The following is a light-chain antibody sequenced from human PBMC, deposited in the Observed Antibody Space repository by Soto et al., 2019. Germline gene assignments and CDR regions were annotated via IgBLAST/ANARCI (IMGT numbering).Light chain of an antibody. V-gene: IGLV1-40*01. CDR1: NSNIGAGYD. Sequence: QSVLTQPPSVSGAPGQRVTISCTGSNSNIGAGYDVHWYQQYPGTAPKLLIYSNTNRPLGVPDRFSASKSGTSASLAITGLQAEDEAYYYCQSYESGWGVFGGGTKLTVL. CDR2: SNT. CDR3: QSYESGWGV. J-gene: IGLJ3*02.